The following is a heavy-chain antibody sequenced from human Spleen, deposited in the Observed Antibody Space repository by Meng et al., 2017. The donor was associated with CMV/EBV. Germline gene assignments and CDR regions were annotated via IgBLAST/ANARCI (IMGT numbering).Heavy chain of an antibody. CDR3: AREGPNSGWYVDY. CDR2: ISYDGSNK. J-gene: IGHJ4*02. Sequence: GESLKISCAASGFTFSSYAMHWVRQAPGKGLEWVAVISYDGSNKYYADSVKGRFTIYRDNSKNTLYLQMNSLRAEDTAVYYCAREGPNSGWYVDYWGQGILVTVSS. D-gene: IGHD6-19*01. V-gene: IGHV3-30*04. CDR1: GFTFSSYA.